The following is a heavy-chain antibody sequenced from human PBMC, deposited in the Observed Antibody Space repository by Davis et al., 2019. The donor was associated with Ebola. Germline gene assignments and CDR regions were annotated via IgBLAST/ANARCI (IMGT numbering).Heavy chain of an antibody. J-gene: IGHJ4*02. CDR1: GYTFTDYN. CDR2: VILKSGAT. D-gene: IGHD4-11*01. V-gene: IGHV1-2*06. Sequence: SVPVSRLASGYTFTDYNIHWLRQAPGQGLEWLGRVILKSGATNYAQKFQGRVTMTRDTSISTVYMELSSLRYDDTADYYCARGHNYAHEYWGQGTLVTVSS. CDR3: ARGHNYAHEY.